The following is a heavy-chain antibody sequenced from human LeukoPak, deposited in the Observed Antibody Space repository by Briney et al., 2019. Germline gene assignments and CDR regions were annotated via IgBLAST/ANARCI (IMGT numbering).Heavy chain of an antibody. J-gene: IGHJ3*02. D-gene: IGHD1-26*01. CDR2: INPNSGGT. CDR3: ARETRVGAFDI. CDR1: GYTFTGYY. V-gene: IGHV1-2*04. Sequence: ASAKVSCKASGYTFTGYYMHWVRQAPGQGLEWMGWINPNSGGTNYAQKFQGWVTMTRDTSISTAYMELSWLRSDDTAVYYCARETRVGAFDIWGQGTMVTVSS.